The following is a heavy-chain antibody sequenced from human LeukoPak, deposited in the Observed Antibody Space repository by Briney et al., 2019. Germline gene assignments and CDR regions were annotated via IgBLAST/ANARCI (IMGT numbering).Heavy chain of an antibody. D-gene: IGHD3-22*01. CDR3: ASEGGSGYLPFDY. V-gene: IGHV1-46*01. Sequence: GASVKVSCKASGYTFTSYYMHWVRQAPGQGLEWMGIITPSGGSTSYAQKFQGRVTMTRDTSTSTVYMELSSLRSEDTAVYYCASEGGSGYLPFDYWGQGTLVTVSS. CDR2: ITPSGGST. J-gene: IGHJ4*02. CDR1: GYTFTSYY.